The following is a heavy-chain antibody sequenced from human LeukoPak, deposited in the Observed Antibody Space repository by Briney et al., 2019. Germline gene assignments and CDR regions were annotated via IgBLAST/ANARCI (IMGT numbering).Heavy chain of an antibody. J-gene: IGHJ4*02. D-gene: IGHD3-10*01. V-gene: IGHV1-18*01. CDR3: ARGLLWFGELSNDDY. CDR1: GGTFSSYA. Sequence: ASVKVSCKASGGTFSSYAISWVRQAPGQGLEWMGWISAYNGNTNYAQKLQGRVTMTTDTSTSTAYMELRSLRSDDTAVYYCARGLLWFGELSNDDYWGQGTLVTVSS. CDR2: ISAYNGNT.